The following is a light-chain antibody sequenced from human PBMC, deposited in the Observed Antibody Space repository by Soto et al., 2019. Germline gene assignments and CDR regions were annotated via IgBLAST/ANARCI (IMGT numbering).Light chain of an antibody. Sequence: QAVVTQEPSFSVSPGGTVTLTCGLNSGSVSTSYYPSWYQQTPGQAPRTLIYSTNTRSSGVPDRFSGSILGNTAALTITGAQADDESHYYCLLYMGSGISVFGGGTKVTVL. J-gene: IGLJ2*01. CDR1: SGSVSTSYY. CDR2: STN. V-gene: IGLV8-61*01. CDR3: LLYMGSGISV.